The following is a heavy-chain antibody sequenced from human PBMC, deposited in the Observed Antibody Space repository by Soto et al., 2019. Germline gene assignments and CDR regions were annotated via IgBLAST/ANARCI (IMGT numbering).Heavy chain of an antibody. CDR2: ISSSSSYI. V-gene: IGHV3-21*01. J-gene: IGHJ5*02. Sequence: GGSLRLSCAASGFTFSSYSMNWVRQAPGKGLEWVSSISSSSSYIYYADSVKGRFTISRDNAKNSLYLQMNSLRAEDTAVYYCARDLYFSGSLSENWFDPWGQGTLVTVSS. CDR1: GFTFSSYS. D-gene: IGHD3-10*01. CDR3: ARDLYFSGSLSENWFDP.